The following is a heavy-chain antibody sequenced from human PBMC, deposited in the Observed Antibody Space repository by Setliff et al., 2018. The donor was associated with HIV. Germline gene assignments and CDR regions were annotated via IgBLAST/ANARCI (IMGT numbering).Heavy chain of an antibody. Sequence: NPSETLSLTCTVSGGSISRGSYYWSWIRQPAGKGLEWIGHIYTTGSTNYNPSLKSRVTIPVDTSKNQLSLKLSSVTAADTAVYYCAREIYGGNSRPFDYWGQGTLVTVSS. J-gene: IGHJ4*02. CDR3: AREIYGGNSRPFDY. V-gene: IGHV4-61*09. CDR1: GGSISRGSYY. D-gene: IGHD4-17*01. CDR2: IYTTGST.